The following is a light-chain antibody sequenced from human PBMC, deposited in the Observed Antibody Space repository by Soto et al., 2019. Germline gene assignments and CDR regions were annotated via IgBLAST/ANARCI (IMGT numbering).Light chain of an antibody. Sequence: EIMLTQSPGTLSLSPGERATLSCRASQSVSSSFLAWYQQKPGQAPRLLIYGASIRAAGIPDRFGGSGSGTDLTITISRLEPEDFAYYVCQHNGSSLGTCGQGTKVEIK. V-gene: IGKV3-20*01. CDR3: QHNGSSLGT. J-gene: IGKJ1*01. CDR2: GAS. CDR1: QSVSSSF.